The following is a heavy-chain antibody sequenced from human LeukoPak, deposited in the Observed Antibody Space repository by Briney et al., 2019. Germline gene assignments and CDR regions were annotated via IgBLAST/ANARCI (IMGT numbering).Heavy chain of an antibody. CDR1: GDPINSGVYY. Sequence: SETLSLTCTVSGDPINSGVYYWNWIRQPAGKGLDWIVHIYTSGTAPNSNPSLKSRVAISLEPSKNHFSLKLSSVTAADTAVYYCARAKKRSGRSRNFYLDVWGKGTTVTVSS. V-gene: IGHV4-61*09. CDR2: IYTSGTAP. CDR3: ARAKKRSGRSRNFYLDV. D-gene: IGHD1-26*01. J-gene: IGHJ6*03.